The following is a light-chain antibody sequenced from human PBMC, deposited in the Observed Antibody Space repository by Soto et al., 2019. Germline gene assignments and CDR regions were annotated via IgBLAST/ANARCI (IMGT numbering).Light chain of an antibody. V-gene: IGKV1-33*01. CDR3: QQYANLPWT. Sequence: DIQMTQSPSSLSASIGDRVTITCQASQDISNYLNWYQQKPGKAPKLLIYDTSNLETGVPSRFSGGGSGTSYVFTISGLQPEDIATYYCQQYANLPWTFGRGTKVEVK. J-gene: IGKJ1*01. CDR1: QDISNY. CDR2: DTS.